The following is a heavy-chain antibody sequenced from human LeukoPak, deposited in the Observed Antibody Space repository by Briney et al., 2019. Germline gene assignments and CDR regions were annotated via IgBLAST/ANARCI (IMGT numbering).Heavy chain of an antibody. Sequence: PGGSLRLSCAASGFAFSSYEMNWVRQAPGKGLEWVSYITSSGSTMYYADSVKGRFTISRDNAKNSLYLQMNSLRAEDTAVYYCARRYSGWYGGLDYWGQGTLVTVSS. CDR3: ARRYSGWYGGLDY. D-gene: IGHD6-19*01. CDR1: GFAFSSYE. CDR2: ITSSGSTM. V-gene: IGHV3-48*03. J-gene: IGHJ4*02.